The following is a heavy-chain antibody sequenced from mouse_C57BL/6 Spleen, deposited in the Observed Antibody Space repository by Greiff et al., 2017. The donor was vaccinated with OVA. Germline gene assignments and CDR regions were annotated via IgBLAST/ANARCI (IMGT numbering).Heavy chain of an antibody. D-gene: IGHD1-1*01. CDR1: GFSLPSSG. J-gene: IGHJ4*01. CDR2: IWGDGST. CDR3: ATSTVAYYYAMDY. V-gene: IGHV2-3*01. Sequence: QVQLQQSGPGLVAPSQSLSITCNVSGFSLPSSGVSWVRQPPGKGLEWLGVIWGDGSTNYHSALISRLSISKDNSKSQVFLKLNSLQPDDTATYYCATSTVAYYYAMDYWGQGTSVTVSS.